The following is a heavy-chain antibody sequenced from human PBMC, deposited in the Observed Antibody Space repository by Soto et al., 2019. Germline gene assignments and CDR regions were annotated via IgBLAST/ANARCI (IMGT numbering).Heavy chain of an antibody. Sequence: GGSLRLSCAASGFTFSSYAMSWVRQAPGKGLEWVSAISGSGGSTYYADSVKGRFTISRDNSKNALYLQMNSLRAEDTPVYYCAKDKYVAAADHYYDSSRLYFDYWGQGTLVTVSS. CDR3: AKDKYVAAADHYYDSSRLYFDY. CDR2: ISGSGGST. J-gene: IGHJ4*02. CDR1: GFTFSSYA. D-gene: IGHD3-22*01. V-gene: IGHV3-23*01.